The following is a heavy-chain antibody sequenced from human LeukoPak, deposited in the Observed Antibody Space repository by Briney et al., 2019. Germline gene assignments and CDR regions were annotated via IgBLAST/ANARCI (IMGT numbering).Heavy chain of an antibody. CDR1: GGSFSGYY. D-gene: IGHD6-19*01. J-gene: IGHJ4*02. CDR2: INHSGST. CDR3: ARGAYSSGWYLNY. V-gene: IGHV4-34*01. Sequence: SETLSLTCAVYGGSFSGYYWSWIRQPPGKGLEWIGEINHSGSTNYNPSLKSRVTISVDTSKNQFSLKLSSVTAAGTAVYYCARGAYSSGWYLNYWGQGTLVTVSS.